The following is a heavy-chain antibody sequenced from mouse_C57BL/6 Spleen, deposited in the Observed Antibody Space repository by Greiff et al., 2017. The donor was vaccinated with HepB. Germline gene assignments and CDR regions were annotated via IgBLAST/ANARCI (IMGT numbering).Heavy chain of an antibody. CDR3: ARDSSSYDYYAMDY. J-gene: IGHJ4*01. CDR2: ISYDGSN. CDR1: GYSITSGYY. Sequence: VQLKESGPGLVKPSQSLSLTCSVTGYSITSGYYWNWIRQFPGNKLEWMGYISYDGSNNYNPYLKNRISITRDTSKNQFFLKLNSVTTEDTATYYCARDSSSYDYYAMDYWGQGTSVTVSS. V-gene: IGHV3-6*01. D-gene: IGHD1-1*01.